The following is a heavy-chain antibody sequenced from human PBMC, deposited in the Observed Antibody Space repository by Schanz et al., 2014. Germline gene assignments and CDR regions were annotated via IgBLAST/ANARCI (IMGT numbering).Heavy chain of an antibody. CDR3: ARETTIITGGAFDV. Sequence: QVQLVQSGAEGKKPGASVKVSCKASGYSFTTYGLNWVRQAPGQGPEWMGWISAFDDKTDYAQNFQGRLIMTADTSTTTVYMKLRGLRSDDTAVYYCARETTIITGGAFDVWGQGTMVTVSS. V-gene: IGHV1-18*01. CDR1: GYSFTTYG. CDR2: ISAFDDKT. D-gene: IGHD3-9*01. J-gene: IGHJ3*01.